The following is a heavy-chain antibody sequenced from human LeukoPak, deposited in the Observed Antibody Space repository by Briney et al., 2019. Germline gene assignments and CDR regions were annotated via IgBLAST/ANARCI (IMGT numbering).Heavy chain of an antibody. CDR2: INPNSGGT. Sequence: ASVKVSCXASGYTFTGYYMHWVRQAPGQGLEWMAWINPNSGGTNYAQKFQGRVTMTRDTSISTAYIELSRLRSDDTAVYYCARDLIVGATFNPTADYWGQGTLVTVSS. CDR1: GYTFTGYY. V-gene: IGHV1-2*02. CDR3: ARDLIVGATFNPTADY. D-gene: IGHD1-26*01. J-gene: IGHJ4*02.